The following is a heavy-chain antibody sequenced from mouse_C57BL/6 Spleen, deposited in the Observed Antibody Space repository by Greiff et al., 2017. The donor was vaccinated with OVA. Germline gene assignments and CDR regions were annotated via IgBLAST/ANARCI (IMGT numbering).Heavy chain of an antibody. CDR1: GYTFTDYY. CDR2: INPNNGGT. V-gene: IGHV1-26*01. J-gene: IGHJ3*01. Sequence: EVQLHQSGPELVKPGASVKISCKASGYTFTDYYMNWVKQSHGKSLEWIGDINPNNGGTSYHQKFKGKATLTVDKSSRPAYMELRSLHSEDSAVYDGARIKRIYCDYDVGVAYWGQGTLVTDSA. CDR3: ARIKRIYCDYDVGVAY. D-gene: IGHD2-4*01.